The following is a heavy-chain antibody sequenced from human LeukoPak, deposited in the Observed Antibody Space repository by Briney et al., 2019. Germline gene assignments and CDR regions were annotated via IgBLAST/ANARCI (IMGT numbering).Heavy chain of an antibody. V-gene: IGHV1-69*05. CDR2: IIPIFGTA. CDR1: GGTFSSYA. Sequence: SVKVSCKASGGTFSSYAISWVRQAPGQGLEWTGGIIPIFGTANYAQKFQGRVTITRNTSISTAYMELSSLRSEDTAVYYCARLPFHGSGSYSDYWGQGTLVTVSS. CDR3: ARLPFHGSGSYSDY. D-gene: IGHD3-10*01. J-gene: IGHJ4*02.